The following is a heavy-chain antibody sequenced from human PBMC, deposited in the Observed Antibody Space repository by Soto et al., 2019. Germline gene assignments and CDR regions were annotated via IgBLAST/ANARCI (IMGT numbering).Heavy chain of an antibody. CDR3: AKDRGSRWLNSAYYYGMDV. V-gene: IGHV3-30*18. CDR2: ISYDGSNK. D-gene: IGHD1-26*01. CDR1: GFTFSSYG. J-gene: IGHJ6*02. Sequence: QVQLVESGGGVVQPGRSLRLSCAASGFTFSSYGMHWVRQAPGKGLEWVAVISYDGSNKYYADSVKGRFTISRDNSKNTLYLQMNSLRGEDTAVYYCAKDRGSRWLNSAYYYGMDVWGQGTTVTVSS.